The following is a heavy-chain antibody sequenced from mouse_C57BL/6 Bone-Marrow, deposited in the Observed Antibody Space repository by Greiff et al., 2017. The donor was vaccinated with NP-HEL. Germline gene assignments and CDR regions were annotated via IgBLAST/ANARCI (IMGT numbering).Heavy chain of an antibody. CDR2: IYPRSGNT. J-gene: IGHJ2*01. V-gene: IGHV1-81*01. CDR3: ARKRITTVHY. CDR1: GYTFTSSG. D-gene: IGHD1-1*01. Sequence: LVESGAELARPGASVKLSCKASGYTFTSSGISWVKQRTGQGLEWIGEIYPRSGNTYYNEKFKGKATLTADKYSSTAYMELRSLTSEDSAVYFCARKRITTVHYWGQGTTLTVSS.